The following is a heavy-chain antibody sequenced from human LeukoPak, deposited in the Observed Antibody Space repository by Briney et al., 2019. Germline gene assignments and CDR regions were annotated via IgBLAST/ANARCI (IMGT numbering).Heavy chain of an antibody. D-gene: IGHD1-26*01. CDR1: GFTFSSYE. V-gene: IGHV3-48*03. Sequence: GGSLRLSCAASGFTFSSYEMNWVRQAPGKGLEWVSYISTTGSSIYYADSVKGRFTISRDNSKNTLYLQMNSLRAEDTAVYYCAKEDRGSSLDYWGQGTLVTVSS. CDR3: AKEDRGSSLDY. J-gene: IGHJ4*02. CDR2: ISTTGSSI.